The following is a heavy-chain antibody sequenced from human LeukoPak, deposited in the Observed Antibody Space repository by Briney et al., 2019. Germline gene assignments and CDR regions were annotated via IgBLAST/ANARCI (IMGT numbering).Heavy chain of an antibody. CDR3: AKDGYVY. CDR2: ISWNSGSI. CDR1: GFTFDDYA. D-gene: IGHD5-12*01. Sequence: GGSLRLSCAASGFTFDDYAMHWVRRAPGKGLEWVSGISWNSGSIGYADSVKGRFTISRDNAKNSLYLQMNSLRAEDTALYYCAKDGYVYWGQGTLVTVSS. V-gene: IGHV3-9*01. J-gene: IGHJ4*02.